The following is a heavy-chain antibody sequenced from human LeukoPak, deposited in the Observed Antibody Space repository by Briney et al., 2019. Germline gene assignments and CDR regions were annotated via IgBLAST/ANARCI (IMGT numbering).Heavy chain of an antibody. J-gene: IGHJ4*02. D-gene: IGHD2-2*01. CDR2: IIPIFGTA. CDR1: GGTFSSYA. V-gene: IGHV1-69*05. CDR3: ARVSYCSSTSCLYDY. Sequence: SVKVSCKASGGTFSSYAISWVRQAPGQGLEWMGGIIPIFGTANYAQKFQGRVTITTDESTSTAYMELSSLRSEDTAVYYCARVSYCSSTSCLYDYWGQGTLVTVSS.